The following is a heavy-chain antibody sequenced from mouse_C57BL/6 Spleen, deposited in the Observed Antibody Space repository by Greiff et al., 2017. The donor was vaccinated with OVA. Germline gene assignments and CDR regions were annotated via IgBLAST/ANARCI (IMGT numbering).Heavy chain of an antibody. J-gene: IGHJ1*03. CDR1: GYSITSGYY. Sequence: DVQLQESGPGLVKPSQSLSLTCSVTGYSITSGYYWNWIRQFPGNKLEWMGYISYDGSNNYNPSLKNRISITRDTSKNQFFLKLNSVTTEDTATYYCAREGGNYGYFDVWGTGTTVTVSS. CDR3: AREGGNYGYFDV. V-gene: IGHV3-6*01. CDR2: ISYDGSN. D-gene: IGHD2-1*01.